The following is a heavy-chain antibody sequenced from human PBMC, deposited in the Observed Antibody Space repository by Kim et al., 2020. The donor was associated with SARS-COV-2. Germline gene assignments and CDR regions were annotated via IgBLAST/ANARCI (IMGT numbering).Heavy chain of an antibody. J-gene: IGHJ6*02. CDR1: GFTVSSNY. V-gene: IGHV3-66*01. CDR2: IYSGGST. D-gene: IGHD5-12*01. CDR3: ATEYPLRFSYYYGMDV. Sequence: GGSLRLSCAASGFTVSSNYMSWVRQAPGKGLEWVSVIYSGGSTYYADSVKGRFTISRDNSKNTLYLQMNSLRAEDTAVYYCATEYPLRFSYYYGMDVWGQGTTVTVSS.